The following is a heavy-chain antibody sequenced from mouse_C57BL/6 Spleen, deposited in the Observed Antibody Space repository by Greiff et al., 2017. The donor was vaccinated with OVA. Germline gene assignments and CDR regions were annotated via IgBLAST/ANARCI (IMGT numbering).Heavy chain of an antibody. Sequence: QVQLQQPGAELVRPGSSVKLSCKASGYTFTSYWMDWVKQRPGQGLEWIGNIYPSDSETHYNQQFKDKATLTVDKSSSTAYMQLSSLTSEDSAVYYCAIEEGDYLYAMDYWGPGTSVTVSS. CDR1: GYTFTSYW. D-gene: IGHD2-4*01. CDR3: AIEEGDYLYAMDY. CDR2: IYPSDSET. V-gene: IGHV1-61*01. J-gene: IGHJ4*01.